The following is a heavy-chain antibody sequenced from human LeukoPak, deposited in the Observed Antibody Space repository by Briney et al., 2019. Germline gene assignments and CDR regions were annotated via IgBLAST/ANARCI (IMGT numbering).Heavy chain of an antibody. V-gene: IGHV3-49*04. CDR2: IRSKAYGGTT. CDR1: GFTSSNYW. CDR3: TRQNAFDI. J-gene: IGHJ3*02. Sequence: GGSLRLSCAASGFTSSNYWMSWVRQAPGKGLEWVGFIRSKAYGGTTEYAASVKGRFTISRDDSKSIAYLQMNSLKTEDTAVYYCTRQNAFDIWGQGTMVTVSS.